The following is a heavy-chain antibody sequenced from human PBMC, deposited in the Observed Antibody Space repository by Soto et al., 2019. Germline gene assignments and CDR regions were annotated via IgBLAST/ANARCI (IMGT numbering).Heavy chain of an antibody. CDR3: AKSSGYDFFYYGMDI. J-gene: IGHJ6*02. CDR2: IYARGVT. Sequence: SETRSLTCTISGGSLNSSYWSWIRQSPGKGREWIGRIYARGVTNYNPSLKSRVTMSGDPSRNQFSLRLTSVTVADTAVYYCAKSSGYDFFYYGMDIWGRGTTVTVSS. D-gene: IGHD5-18*01. CDR1: GGSLNSSY. V-gene: IGHV4-4*07.